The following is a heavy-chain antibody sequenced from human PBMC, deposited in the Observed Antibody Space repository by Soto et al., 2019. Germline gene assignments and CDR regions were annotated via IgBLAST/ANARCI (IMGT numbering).Heavy chain of an antibody. CDR2: ISWNSGSI. CDR3: AKDTAGGWYDAFDI. Sequence: PGGSLRLSCAASGFTFGDYAMHWVRQAPGKGLEWVSGISWNSGSIGYADSVKGRFTISRDNAKNSLYLQMNSLRAEDTALYYCAKDTAGGWYDAFDIWGQGTMVTVSS. CDR1: GFTFGDYA. V-gene: IGHV3-9*01. D-gene: IGHD6-19*01. J-gene: IGHJ3*02.